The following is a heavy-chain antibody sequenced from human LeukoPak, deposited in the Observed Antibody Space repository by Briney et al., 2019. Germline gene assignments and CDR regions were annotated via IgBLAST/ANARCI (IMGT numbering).Heavy chain of an antibody. D-gene: IGHD2-2*01. CDR2: ISGSGGST. CDR3: AKSIVVVPAASLYYFDY. Sequence: PGGSLRLSCAASGFTFSSYAMSWVRQAPGKGLEWVSAISGSGGSTYYADSVKGRFTISRDNSKNTLYLQMNSLGAEDTAVYYCAKSIVVVPAASLYYFDYWGQGTLVTVSS. CDR1: GFTFSSYA. V-gene: IGHV3-23*01. J-gene: IGHJ4*02.